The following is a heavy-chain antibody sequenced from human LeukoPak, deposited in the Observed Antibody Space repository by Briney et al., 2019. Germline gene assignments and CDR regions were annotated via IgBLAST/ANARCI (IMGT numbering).Heavy chain of an antibody. V-gene: IGHV4-34*01. CDR1: GGSFSGYY. Sequence: PSETLSLTCAVYGGSFSGYYWSWIRQPPGKGLEWIGEINHSGSTNYNPSLKSRVTISVDTSKNQFSLKLSSETAADTAVYYCARRNYWFDPWGQGTLVTVSS. CDR2: INHSGST. J-gene: IGHJ5*02. CDR3: ARRNYWFDP.